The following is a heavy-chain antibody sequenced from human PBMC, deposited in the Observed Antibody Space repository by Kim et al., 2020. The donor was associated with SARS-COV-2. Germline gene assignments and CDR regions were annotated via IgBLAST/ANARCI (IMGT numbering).Heavy chain of an antibody. V-gene: IGHV4-59*01. CDR3: AREDDYGDYFDY. J-gene: IGHJ4*02. Sequence: HNPARKSRVTISVDTSKNQFALKLSSVTAADTAVYYCAREDDYGDYFDYWGQGTLVTVSS. D-gene: IGHD4-17*01.